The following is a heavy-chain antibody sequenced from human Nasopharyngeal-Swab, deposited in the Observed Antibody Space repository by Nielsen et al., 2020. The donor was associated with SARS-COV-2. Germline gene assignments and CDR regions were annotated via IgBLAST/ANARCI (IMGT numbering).Heavy chain of an antibody. V-gene: IGHV4-30-4*01. J-gene: IGHJ6*03. CDR2: IYYSGST. D-gene: IGHD3-10*01. CDR1: GGSISRGDYY. CDR3: ARDVRSYGSGSYYHYYYYYYMDV. Sequence: SETLSLTCTVSGGSISRGDYYWSWIRQPPGKGLEWIGYIYYSGSTYYNPSPKSRVTISVDTSKNQFSLKLSSVTAADTAVYYCARDVRSYGSGSYYHYYYYYYMDVWGTGTTVTVSS.